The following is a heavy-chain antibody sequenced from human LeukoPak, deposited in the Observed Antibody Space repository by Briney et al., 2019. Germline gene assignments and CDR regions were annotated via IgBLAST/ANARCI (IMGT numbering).Heavy chain of an antibody. Sequence: SVRVSCKASGGTFSSYAISWVRQAPGQGLEWMGGIIPIFGTANYAQKFQGRVTITTDESTSTAYMELSSLRSDDTAVYYCARPKAAAGTIGAFDIWGQGTVVTVSS. CDR3: ARPKAAAGTIGAFDI. D-gene: IGHD6-13*01. V-gene: IGHV1-69*05. CDR2: IIPIFGTA. CDR1: GGTFSSYA. J-gene: IGHJ3*02.